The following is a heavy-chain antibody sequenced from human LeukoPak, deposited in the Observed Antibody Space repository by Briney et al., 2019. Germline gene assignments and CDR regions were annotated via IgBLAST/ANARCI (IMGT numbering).Heavy chain of an antibody. CDR2: IYYTGNT. CDR3: ARRARATVHGDYFDY. J-gene: IGHJ4*02. Sequence: SETLSLTCTVSGGSMSSYYWTWIRQPPGKELEWIGYIYYTGNTNYNPSLKSRVTITADTSKNQFSLKLNSVTAADTAVYYCARRARATVHGDYFDYWGQGTLVTVSS. D-gene: IGHD6-6*01. CDR1: GGSMSSYY. V-gene: IGHV4-59*08.